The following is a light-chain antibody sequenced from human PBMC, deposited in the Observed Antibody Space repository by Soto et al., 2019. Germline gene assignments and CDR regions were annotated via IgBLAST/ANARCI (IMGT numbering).Light chain of an antibody. CDR1: QSVSSSY. Sequence: EILMTQSPCTLSSSPGERATLSCRASQSVSSSYLAWYQQKPGQAPRLLIYGAPSRATGIPERFSGSGSGTDFTLTISRLQPEDFAVYYCHQYCSSPLTFGQGTKVDIK. V-gene: IGKV3-20*01. J-gene: IGKJ1*01. CDR2: GAP. CDR3: HQYCSSPLT.